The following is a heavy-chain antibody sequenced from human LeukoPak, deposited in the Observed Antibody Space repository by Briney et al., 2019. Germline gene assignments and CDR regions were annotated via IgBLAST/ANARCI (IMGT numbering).Heavy chain of an antibody. Sequence: SETLSLTCTVSGGSISSYYWSWIQQPPGKGLEWIGYIYYSGSTNYNPSLKSRVTISVDTSKNQFSLKLSSVTAADTAVYYCARWYSNYDPSVGYYFDYWGQGTLVTVSS. CDR1: GGSISSYY. CDR3: ARWYSNYDPSVGYYFDY. CDR2: IYYSGST. V-gene: IGHV4-59*01. J-gene: IGHJ4*02. D-gene: IGHD4-11*01.